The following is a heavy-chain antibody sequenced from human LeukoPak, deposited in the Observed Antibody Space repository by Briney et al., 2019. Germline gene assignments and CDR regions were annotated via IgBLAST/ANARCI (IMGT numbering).Heavy chain of an antibody. D-gene: IGHD2-2*01. CDR1: GYTFTSYG. CDR3: ARDVPAAKDYGMDV. Sequence: GASVKVSCKASGYTFTSYGISWVRQAPGQGLEWMGWISAYNCNTNYAQKLQGRVTMTTDTSTSTAYMELRSLRSDDTAVYYCARDVPAAKDYGMDVWGKGTTVTVSS. CDR2: ISAYNCNT. V-gene: IGHV1-18*04. J-gene: IGHJ6*04.